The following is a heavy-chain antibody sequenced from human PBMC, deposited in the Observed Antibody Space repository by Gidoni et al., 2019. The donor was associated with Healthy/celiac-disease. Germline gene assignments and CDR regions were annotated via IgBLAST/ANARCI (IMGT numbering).Heavy chain of an antibody. D-gene: IGHD2-15*01. CDR2: INHSGST. CDR3: ARAGIVVVVAAQIYYYGMDV. CDR1: GGSFSGYY. V-gene: IGHV4-34*01. J-gene: IGHJ6*02. Sequence: QVQLQQWGAGLLKPSETLSLTCAVYGGSFSGYYWSWIRQPPGKGLEWIGEINHSGSTNYNPSLKSRVSISVDTSKNQFSLKLSSVTAADTAVYYCARAGIVVVVAAQIYYYGMDVWGQGTTVTVSS.